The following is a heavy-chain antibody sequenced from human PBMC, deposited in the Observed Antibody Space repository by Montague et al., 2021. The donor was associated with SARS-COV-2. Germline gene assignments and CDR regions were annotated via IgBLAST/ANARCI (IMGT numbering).Heavy chain of an antibody. CDR1: GGSFGDDH. CDR3: ARLLRSCTNGVCRTYYYYALGV. CDR2: IRQSGRT. J-gene: IGHJ6*02. Sequence: SETLSLTCAVYGGSFGDDHWSWIRQPPGKGLEWIGNIRQSGRTNYNPSLKSRVTISVDTSENQFSLKLTSVTAADTAVYYCARLLRSCTNGVCRTYYYYALGVGGQGTTVTVSS. D-gene: IGHD2-8*01. V-gene: IGHV4-34*01.